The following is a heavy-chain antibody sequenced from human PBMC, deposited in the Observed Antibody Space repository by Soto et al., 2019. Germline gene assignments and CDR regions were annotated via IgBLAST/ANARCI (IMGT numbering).Heavy chain of an antibody. CDR2: TYYTGNT. D-gene: IGHD1-1*01. J-gene: IGHJ4*02. V-gene: IGHV4-31*03. CDR3: ASGHDAYKVRY. Sequence: QVQLQESGPGLVKPSQTLSLTCTVSGGSISSGGTGSYWTWIRQLPGKGLEWIGYTYYTGNTYYTPSLKSRPTISIHTPENQFPLKLPSVTAADTTVYFCASGHDAYKVRYWGQGTLVTVSS. CDR1: GGSISSGGTGSY.